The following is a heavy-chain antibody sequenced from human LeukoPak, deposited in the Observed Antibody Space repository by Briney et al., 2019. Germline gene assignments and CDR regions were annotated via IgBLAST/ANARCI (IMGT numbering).Heavy chain of an antibody. V-gene: IGHV4-30-4*08. CDR1: GGSISSGDYY. J-gene: IGHJ4*02. CDR2: IYYSGST. CDR3: ASGTYDSSGYYLFDY. D-gene: IGHD3-22*01. Sequence: SETLSLTCTVSGGSISSGDYYWSWIRQPPGKGLEWIGYIYYSGSTNYNPSLKSRVTISVDTSKNQFSLKLSSVTAADTAVYYCASGTYDSSGYYLFDYWGQGTLVTVSS.